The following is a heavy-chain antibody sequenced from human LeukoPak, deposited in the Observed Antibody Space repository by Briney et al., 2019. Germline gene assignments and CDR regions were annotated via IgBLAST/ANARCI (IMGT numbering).Heavy chain of an antibody. J-gene: IGHJ3*02. CDR3: ARGRFIYDILTGYYSSGAFDI. CDR1: GYTFTSYD. V-gene: IGHV1-8*03. Sequence: ASVKVSCKASGYTFTSYDINWVRQATGQGLEWMGWMNPNSGNTGYAQKFQGRVTITRNTSISTAYMELSSLRSEDTAVYYCARGRFIYDILTGYYSSGAFDIWGQGTMVTVSS. CDR2: MNPNSGNT. D-gene: IGHD3-9*01.